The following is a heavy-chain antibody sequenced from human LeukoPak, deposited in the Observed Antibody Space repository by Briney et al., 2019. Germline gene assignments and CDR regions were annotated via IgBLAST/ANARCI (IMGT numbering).Heavy chain of an antibody. CDR1: CPGFTFSEYW. D-gene: IGHD2-21*01. Sequence: VGSLRLSCVASCPGFTFSEYWVGWVRQAPGERLEWVANIKGDGSETYYVDSVKGRFSVSRDNSKNSVYLQMNSLRGDDTALYRCAREAYCGGPSCFAVNYMDVWGKGTTVTVS. J-gene: IGHJ6*03. V-gene: IGHV3-7*01. CDR3: AREAYCGGPSCFAVNYMDV. CDR2: IKGDGSET.